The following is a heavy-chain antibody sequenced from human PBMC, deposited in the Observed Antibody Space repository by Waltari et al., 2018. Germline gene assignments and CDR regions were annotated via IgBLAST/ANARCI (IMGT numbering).Heavy chain of an antibody. CDR1: GFTFSSYA. V-gene: IGHV3-23*01. J-gene: IGHJ3*02. Sequence: EVQLLESGGGLVQPGGSLRLSCAASGFTFSSYAMSWVRQAPGKGLEWVSAISGSGGSTYYADSVKGRFTISRDNSKNTLYLQMNSLRAEDTAVYYCASSLSGYYYASNAFDIWGQGTMVTVSS. CDR2: ISGSGGST. D-gene: IGHD3-22*01. CDR3: ASSLSGYYYASNAFDI.